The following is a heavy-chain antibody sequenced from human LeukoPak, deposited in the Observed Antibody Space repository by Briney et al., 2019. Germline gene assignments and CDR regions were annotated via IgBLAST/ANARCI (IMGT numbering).Heavy chain of an antibody. J-gene: IGHJ4*02. D-gene: IGHD6-13*01. Sequence: GGSLRLSCEASGFTFRDYGMNWVRQAPGKGLEWVSSISSSGGYIYYADSVKGRFTISRDNAKDSLSLQMHSLRPNDTAVYYCARGTAAGHDYWGQGTLVTVSS. CDR3: ARGTAAGHDY. CDR1: GFTFRDYG. CDR2: ISSSGGYI. V-gene: IGHV3-21*01.